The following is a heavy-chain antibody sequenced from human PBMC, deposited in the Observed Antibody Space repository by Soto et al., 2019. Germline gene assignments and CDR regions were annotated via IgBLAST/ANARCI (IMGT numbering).Heavy chain of an antibody. Sequence: QVQLQQWGAGLLKPSETLSLTCAVYGGSFSGYYWSWIRQPPGKGLEWIGEINHSGSTNYNPSLKSRVTRSVDTSKNQFSLKLSSVTDAETAVYYCARGSKVFRAHLKKQPFDLWGRGTLVTVSS. CDR3: ARGSKVFRAHLKKQPFDL. V-gene: IGHV4-34*01. D-gene: IGHD3-3*01. CDR1: GGSFSGYY. J-gene: IGHJ2*01. CDR2: INHSGST.